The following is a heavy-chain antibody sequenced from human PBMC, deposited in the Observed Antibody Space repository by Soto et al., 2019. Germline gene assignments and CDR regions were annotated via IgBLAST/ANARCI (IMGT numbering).Heavy chain of an antibody. CDR3: ARGFPSSSRLGWCDP. D-gene: IGHD2-2*01. CDR2: IIPIFGTA. Sequence: ASVKVSCKASGGTFSSYAISWVRQAPGQGLEWMGGIIPIFGTANYAQKFQGRVTITADKSTSTAYMELSSLRFEDTAVYYCARGFPSSSRLGWCDPWGQGTRVTVSS. V-gene: IGHV1-69*06. CDR1: GGTFSSYA. J-gene: IGHJ5*02.